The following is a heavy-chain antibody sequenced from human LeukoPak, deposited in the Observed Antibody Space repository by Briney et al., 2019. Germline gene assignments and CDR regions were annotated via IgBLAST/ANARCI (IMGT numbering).Heavy chain of an antibody. D-gene: IGHD4-17*01. V-gene: IGHV3-30*18. CDR3: AKCSTTVTTLDAFDI. CDR2: ISYDGSNK. Sequence: PGGSLRLSCAASGFTFSSYGMHWVRQAPGKGLEWVAVISYDGSNKYYADSVKGRFTISRDNSKNTLYLQMNSLRAEDTAVYYCAKCSTTVTTLDAFDIWGQGTMVTVSS. CDR1: GFTFSSYG. J-gene: IGHJ3*02.